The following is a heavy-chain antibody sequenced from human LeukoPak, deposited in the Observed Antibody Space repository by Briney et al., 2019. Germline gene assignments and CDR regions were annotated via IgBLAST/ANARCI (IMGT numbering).Heavy chain of an antibody. V-gene: IGHV3-74*01. Sequence: PGGSLRLSCAASGFSFRSSWMHWVRQAPGRGPVWVSRISSDGTNIRYADSVRGRFTVSRDNAKNTLHLQMNSLRVEDSAVYYCARDWGGSGPTSHDYWGQGTLVTVSS. CDR1: GFSFRSSW. J-gene: IGHJ4*02. CDR2: ISSDGTNI. CDR3: ARDWGGSGPTSHDY. D-gene: IGHD3-16*01.